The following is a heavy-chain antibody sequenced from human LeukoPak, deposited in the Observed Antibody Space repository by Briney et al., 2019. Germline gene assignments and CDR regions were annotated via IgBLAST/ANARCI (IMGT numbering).Heavy chain of an antibody. J-gene: IGHJ4*02. Sequence: AGGSLRLSCAASGFTFSTYSMNWVRQAPGKGLEWVSSISSGSIYISYADSVKGRFTISRDNAKTSLYLQMNNLRAEDTAIYYCARGLICAGGSCYGDYWGQGTLVTVSS. CDR1: GFTFSTYS. D-gene: IGHD2-15*01. CDR2: ISSGSIYI. V-gene: IGHV3-21*01. CDR3: ARGLICAGGSCYGDY.